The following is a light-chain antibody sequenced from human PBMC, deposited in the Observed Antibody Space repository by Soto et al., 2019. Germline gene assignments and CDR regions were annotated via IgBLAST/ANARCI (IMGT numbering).Light chain of an antibody. J-gene: IGKJ5*01. CDR2: GAS. CDR1: QSVSSSY. Sequence: EIVLTQSPGTLSLSPGERATLSCMASQSVSSSYLAWHQQKPGQTPRLLVYGASNRATGIPDRFSGSGSGTDFTLTISRLEPDDFAVYYCQQHGTSPITFGQGTRLEIK. CDR3: QQHGTSPIT. V-gene: IGKV3-20*01.